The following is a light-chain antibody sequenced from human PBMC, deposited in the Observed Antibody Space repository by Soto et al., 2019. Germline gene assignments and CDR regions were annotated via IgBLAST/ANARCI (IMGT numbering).Light chain of an antibody. Sequence: SVLSQPPSASGTPGQRITISCSGSSSNIGSNTVSWYQQFQGTAPKLLIYFNIQRPSGVPARFSGSKSGTSASLAISGLQSEDEADYYCAAWDDSVNGDVFGTGTKVTVL. V-gene: IGLV1-44*01. CDR3: AAWDDSVNGDV. CDR1: SSNIGSNT. J-gene: IGLJ1*01. CDR2: FNI.